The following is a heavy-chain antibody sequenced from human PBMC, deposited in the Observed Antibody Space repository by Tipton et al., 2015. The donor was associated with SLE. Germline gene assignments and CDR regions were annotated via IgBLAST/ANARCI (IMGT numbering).Heavy chain of an antibody. V-gene: IGHV4-59*01. CDR2: IYYSGST. J-gene: IGHJ5*02. CDR1: GGSISSYY. Sequence: TLSLTCTVSGGSISSYYWSWIRQPPGKGLEWIGYIYYSGSTNYNPSLKSRVTISVDTSKNQFSLKLSSVTAADTAVYYCAGDCSSTSCPGGFDPWGQGTLVTVSS. D-gene: IGHD2-2*01. CDR3: AGDCSSTSCPGGFDP.